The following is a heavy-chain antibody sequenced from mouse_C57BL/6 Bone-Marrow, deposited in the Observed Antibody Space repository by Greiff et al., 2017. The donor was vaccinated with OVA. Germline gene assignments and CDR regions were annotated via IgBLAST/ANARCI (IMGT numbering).Heavy chain of an antibody. D-gene: IGHD1-1*01. V-gene: IGHV1-82*01. CDR1: GYAFSSSW. Sequence: VQLQQSGPELVKPGASVKISCKASGYAFSSSWMNWVKQRPGKGLEWIGRIYPGDGDTNYNGKFKGKATLTADKSSSTAYMQLSSLTSEDSAVYYCARATTVVNYFDYWGQGTTLTVSS. J-gene: IGHJ2*01. CDR3: ARATTVVNYFDY. CDR2: IYPGDGDT.